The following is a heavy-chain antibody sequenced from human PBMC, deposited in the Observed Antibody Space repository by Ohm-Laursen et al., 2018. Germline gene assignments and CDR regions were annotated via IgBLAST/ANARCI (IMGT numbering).Heavy chain of an antibody. CDR3: AKGSGTYDY. CDR1: GFTFSNYA. Sequence: SLRLSCAAFGFTFSNYAMNWVRQAPGRGLEWVSGISGDAGSTYYADSVKGRFTISRDNSKNTLYLQMNSLRAEDTAVYYCAKGSGTYDYWGQGTLVTVSS. CDR2: ISGDAGST. V-gene: IGHV3-23*01. D-gene: IGHD3-10*01. J-gene: IGHJ4*02.